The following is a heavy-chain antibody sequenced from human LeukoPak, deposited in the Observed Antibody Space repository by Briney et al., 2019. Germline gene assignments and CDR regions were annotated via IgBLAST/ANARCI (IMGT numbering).Heavy chain of an antibody. CDR1: GYTFTGYY. D-gene: IGHD3-22*01. CDR2: INPNSGGT. CDR3: ARDAYYYDSSGYYYGSGPLDY. V-gene: IGHV1-2*02. J-gene: IGHJ4*02. Sequence: GASVKVSCKASGYTFTGYYMHWVRQAPGQGLEWMGWINPNSGGTNYAQKFQGRVTMTRDTSISTAYMELSRLRSDDTAVYYCARDAYYYDSSGYYYGSGPLDYWGQGTLVTVSS.